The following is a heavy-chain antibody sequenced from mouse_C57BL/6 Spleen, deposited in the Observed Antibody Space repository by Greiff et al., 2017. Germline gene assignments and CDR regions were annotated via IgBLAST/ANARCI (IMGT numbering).Heavy chain of an antibody. CDR3: TISTVVAHYFDY. Sequence: EVKVEESGGGLVQPGGSMKLSCVASGFTFSNYWMNWVRQAPEKGLEWVAQIRLKSDNYATHYAESVKGRFTISRDDSKSSVYLQMNHLRAEDTGVYYCTISTVVAHYFDYWGQGTTLTVSS. D-gene: IGHD1-1*01. V-gene: IGHV6-3*01. CDR1: GFTFSNYW. CDR2: IRLKSDNYAT. J-gene: IGHJ2*01.